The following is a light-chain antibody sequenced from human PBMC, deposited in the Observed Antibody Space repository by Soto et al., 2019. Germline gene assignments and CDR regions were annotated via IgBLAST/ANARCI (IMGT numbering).Light chain of an antibody. Sequence: DIRMTQSPSSLSASVGDRVTITCRASQGISNYVAWYQQKPGKVPKVLIYAASTLQSGVPSRFSGSGSGTDFTLNISSLPPEDVETYYGQKYNSAPCTFGHGTKVYIK. CDR2: AAS. J-gene: IGKJ1*01. V-gene: IGKV1-27*01. CDR3: QKYNSAPCT. CDR1: QGISNY.